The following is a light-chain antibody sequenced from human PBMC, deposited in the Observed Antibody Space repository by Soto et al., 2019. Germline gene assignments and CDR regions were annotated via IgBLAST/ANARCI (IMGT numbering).Light chain of an antibody. CDR3: CSYAGSSTLGV. Sequence: QSALTQPASVSGSPGQSITISCSGTSSDVGNYNLVSWYQQHPGKAPKLMIYEVSKRPSGVSNRFSGSKSGNTASLTISRLQAEDEADYYCCSYAGSSTLGVFGGGTKVTVL. J-gene: IGLJ3*02. CDR2: EVS. V-gene: IGLV2-23*02. CDR1: SSDVGNYNL.